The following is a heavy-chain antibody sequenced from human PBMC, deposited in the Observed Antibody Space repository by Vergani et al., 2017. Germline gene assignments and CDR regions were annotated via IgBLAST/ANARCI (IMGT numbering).Heavy chain of an antibody. J-gene: IGHJ6*02. V-gene: IGHV4-61*02. CDR1: GGSINTGAYY. CDR3: ARELSYYYGSGSDDYNPYYYEGMDV. Sequence: QVQLQESGPGLEKPSETLSLTCTVSGGSINTGAYYWSWIRQPAGKGLEWIGRVYTSGMTNYNPSLKSRVTILVDRSKSQLSLKLTSVTAGDTAVYFCARELSYYYGSGSDDYNPYYYEGMDVWGPGTTVTVSS. CDR2: VYTSGMT. D-gene: IGHD3-10*01.